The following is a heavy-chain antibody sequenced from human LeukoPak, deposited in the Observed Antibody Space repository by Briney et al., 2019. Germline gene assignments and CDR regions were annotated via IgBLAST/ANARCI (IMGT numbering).Heavy chain of an antibody. V-gene: IGHV3-23*01. CDR1: GFTFRSYA. Sequence: GGSLGLSCVASGFTFRSYAMTWVRQAPGKGLEWVSGISGSGGSTYYADSVRGRFTISRDNSKNTLYLQMNSLRAEDTAVYYCFGYPEYFQHWGQGTLVTVSS. CDR2: ISGSGGST. J-gene: IGHJ1*01. CDR3: FGYPEYFQH. D-gene: IGHD5-18*01.